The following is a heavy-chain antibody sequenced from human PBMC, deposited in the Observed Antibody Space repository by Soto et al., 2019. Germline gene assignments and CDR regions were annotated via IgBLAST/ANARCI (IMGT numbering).Heavy chain of an antibody. CDR2: IKSKIDGGTT. CDR1: GVTFNKDW. D-gene: IGHD1-1*01. Sequence: EVQLVESGGGLVKPGGSLRLSCAVSGVTFNKDWMNWVRQAPGKGLEWVGRIKSKIDGGTTDYAAAVKGRFTITRDDSRGTLYVQMNSLKTADLAAYSGTTGRDDLLYWGQGTLVTVSS. J-gene: IGHJ4*02. CDR3: TTGRDDLLY. V-gene: IGHV3-15*07.